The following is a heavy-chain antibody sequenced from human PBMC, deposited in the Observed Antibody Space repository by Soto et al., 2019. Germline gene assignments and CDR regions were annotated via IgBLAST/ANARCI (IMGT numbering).Heavy chain of an antibody. CDR1: GYTFTSYA. D-gene: IGHD4-17*01. CDR2: INAGNGNT. V-gene: IGHV1-3*05. CDR3: ARDPDYGDYGTSPADDY. J-gene: IGHJ4*02. Sequence: QVQLVQSGAEEKKPGASVKVSCKASGYTFTSYAMHWVRQAPGQRLEWMGWINAGNGNTKYSQKFQGRVTITRDTSASTAYMELSSLISEDTAVYYCARDPDYGDYGTSPADDYWGQGTLVTVSS.